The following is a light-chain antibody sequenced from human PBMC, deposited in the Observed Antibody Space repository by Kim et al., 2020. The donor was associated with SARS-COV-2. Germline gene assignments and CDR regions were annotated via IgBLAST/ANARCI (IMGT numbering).Light chain of an antibody. CDR2: AAS. Sequence: ASVGDRVTVTCRASQSISSYLNWYQQKPGRAPKHLIYAASSLQSGVPSRFSGSGSGTDFNLTISSLQPEDFATYYCQQSYSTPRTFGQGTKVEIK. CDR1: QSISSY. V-gene: IGKV1-39*01. J-gene: IGKJ1*01. CDR3: QQSYSTPRT.